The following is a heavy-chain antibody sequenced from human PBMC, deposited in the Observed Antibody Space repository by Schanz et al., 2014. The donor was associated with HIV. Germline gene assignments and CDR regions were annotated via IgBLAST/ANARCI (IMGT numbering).Heavy chain of an antibody. V-gene: IGHV3-7*03. CDR2: IKQDGSEK. J-gene: IGHJ4*02. CDR3: ARGRLIGNSGYPYFDF. CDR1: GFTFSSHA. Sequence: EVQLLESGGDLVQPGGSLRLSCAASGFTFSSHAMTWVRQAPGKGLEWVANIKQDGSEKHYVDSVRGRFTISRDNAKNSVYLQMDSLRVEDTALYYCARGRLIGNSGYPYFDFWGQGTQVTVSS. D-gene: IGHD3-10*01.